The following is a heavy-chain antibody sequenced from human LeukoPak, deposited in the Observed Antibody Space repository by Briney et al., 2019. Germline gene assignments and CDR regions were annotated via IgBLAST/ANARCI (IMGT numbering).Heavy chain of an antibody. Sequence: ASVKVSCKASGYTFTSYGISWVRQAPGQGLEWMGWISAYNGNTNFAQKLQGRVTMTTDTSTSTAYMELRSLRSDDTAVYYCARDDCSGGSCYSDWFDYWGQGTLVTVSS. CDR1: GYTFTSYG. D-gene: IGHD2-15*01. CDR2: ISAYNGNT. V-gene: IGHV1-18*01. J-gene: IGHJ4*02. CDR3: ARDDCSGGSCYSDWFDY.